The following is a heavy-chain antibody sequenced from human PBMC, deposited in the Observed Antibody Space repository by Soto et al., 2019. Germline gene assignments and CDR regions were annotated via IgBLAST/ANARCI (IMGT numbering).Heavy chain of an antibody. J-gene: IGHJ4*02. Sequence: EVQLLDSGGGLVQPGGSLRLSCAASGFTFSTYAMSWVRQAPGKGLEWVSTISGSGDSTYYANSVKGRFTISRDNSRNTLDLQMNSLRVEDTAVYYCARGGEGSCIKTSCLYFSDYWGQGTLVTVSS. CDR1: GFTFSTYA. CDR2: ISGSGDST. CDR3: ARGGEGSCIKTSCLYFSDY. D-gene: IGHD2-2*01. V-gene: IGHV3-23*01.